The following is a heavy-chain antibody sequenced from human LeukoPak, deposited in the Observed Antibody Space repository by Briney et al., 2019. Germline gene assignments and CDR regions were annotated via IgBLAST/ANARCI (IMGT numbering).Heavy chain of an antibody. J-gene: IGHJ4*02. CDR2: IYYSGRT. V-gene: IGHV4-59*01. Sequence: SETLSLTCTVSGGSISSYYWSWIRQPPGKGLEWIGYIYYSGRTNYNPSLKSRVTISVDTSKNQFSLKLSSVTAADTAVYYCAARRQLARFDYWGQGTLVTVSS. CDR3: AARRQLARFDY. CDR1: GGSISSYY. D-gene: IGHD6-6*01.